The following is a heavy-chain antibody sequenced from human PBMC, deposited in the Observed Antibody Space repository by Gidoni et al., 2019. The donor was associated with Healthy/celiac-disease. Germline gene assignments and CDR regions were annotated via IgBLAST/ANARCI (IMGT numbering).Heavy chain of an antibody. J-gene: IGHJ3*02. Sequence: EVRLVQSGAEVKKPGESLTISCMGSGYSFTSYWIGWVRQMPGKGLEWMGIIYPGDSDTRYSPSFQGQVTISADKSISTAYLQWSSLKASDTAMYYCARADVAVAGTSSAFDIWGQGTMVTVSS. CDR2: IYPGDSDT. D-gene: IGHD6-19*01. CDR1: GYSFTSYW. CDR3: ARADVAVAGTSSAFDI. V-gene: IGHV5-51*01.